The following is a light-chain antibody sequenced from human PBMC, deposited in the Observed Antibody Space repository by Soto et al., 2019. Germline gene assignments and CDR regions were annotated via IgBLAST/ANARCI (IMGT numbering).Light chain of an antibody. CDR1: SSNIGSNY. CDR3: AAWDDSLSGWV. J-gene: IGLJ3*02. Sequence: QSVLTQPPSASGTPGQRVTISCSGSSSNIGSNYVYWYQQLPGTAPKLLIYRNNQRPSGVPDRFSGSKSGTSASLALSGLRSEAEADYYCAAWDDSLSGWVFGGGTKVTVL. V-gene: IGLV1-47*01. CDR2: RNN.